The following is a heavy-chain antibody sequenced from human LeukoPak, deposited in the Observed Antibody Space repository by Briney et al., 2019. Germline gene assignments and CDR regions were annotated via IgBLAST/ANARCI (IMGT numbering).Heavy chain of an antibody. CDR3: ARHSIVGAAYYYYGMDV. CDR2: IYYSGST. D-gene: IGHD1-26*01. J-gene: IGHJ6*02. Sequence: PSETLSLTCTVSGGSISSSSYYWGWIRQPPGKGLEWIGSIYYSGSTYYNPSLKSRVTISVDTSKNQFSLKLSYVTTADTAVYYCARHSIVGAAYYYYGMDVWGQRTTV. V-gene: IGHV4-39*01. CDR1: GGSISSSSYY.